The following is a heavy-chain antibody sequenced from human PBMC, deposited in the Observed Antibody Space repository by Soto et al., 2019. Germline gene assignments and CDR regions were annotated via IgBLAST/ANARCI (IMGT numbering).Heavy chain of an antibody. CDR3: ARRPSMFCTSGECYSVDRFDP. CDR2: IDPTDSYT. V-gene: IGHV5-10-1*01. J-gene: IGHJ5*02. D-gene: IGHD2-8*01. Sequence: GESLKISCKGSGYDFINYWISWVRQVPGKSLEWMGRIDPTDSYTDYSPSFQGHVSISVDTSISTVYLQWNSLKASDTAMYYCARRPSMFCTSGECYSVDRFDPWGQGTLVTVSS. CDR1: GYDFINYW.